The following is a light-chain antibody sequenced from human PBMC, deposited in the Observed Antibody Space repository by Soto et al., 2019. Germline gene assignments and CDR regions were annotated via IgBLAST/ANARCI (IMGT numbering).Light chain of an antibody. Sequence: EIGMTQSPATLSVSTGERATLSCRASQSVSVNLAWYQQKPGQPPRLLIYGASTRATGIPARFSGSGSGTEFTLTINSLQSEDFAVYYCQQDNNWPPLTFGGGTKVDIK. CDR3: QQDNNWPPLT. CDR1: QSVSVN. CDR2: GAS. J-gene: IGKJ4*01. V-gene: IGKV3-15*01.